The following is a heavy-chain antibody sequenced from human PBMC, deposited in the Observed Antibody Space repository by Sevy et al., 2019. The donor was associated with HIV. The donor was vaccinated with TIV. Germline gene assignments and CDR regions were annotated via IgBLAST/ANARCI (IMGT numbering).Heavy chain of an antibody. J-gene: IGHJ6*02. CDR2: ISYDGSNK. CDR3: AKAYGVGVGATRGFYYYYGMDV. CDR1: GFTFSSYG. D-gene: IGHD1-26*01. V-gene: IGHV3-30*18. Sequence: GGSLRLSCAASGFTFSSYGMHWVRQAPGKGLEWVAVISYDGSNKYYADSVKGRFTISRDNSKNTLYLQMNSLGAEDTAVYYCAKAYGVGVGATRGFYYYYGMDVWGQGTTVTVSS.